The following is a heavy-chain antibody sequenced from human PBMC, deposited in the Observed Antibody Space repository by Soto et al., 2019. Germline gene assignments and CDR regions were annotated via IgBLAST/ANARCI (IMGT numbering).Heavy chain of an antibody. J-gene: IGHJ5*02. D-gene: IGHD6-19*01. V-gene: IGHV3-48*02. Sequence: EVQLVESGGGLVQPGGSLRLSCAASGFTFSSYSMNWVRQAPGKGLEWVSYISSSSSTMFYADSVKGRFTISRDNAKNSLYLQMNSLRDEDTAVYYCARDWGSSGWYELNWFDPWGHATLVTVSS. CDR3: ARDWGSSGWYELNWFDP. CDR2: ISSSSSTM. CDR1: GFTFSSYS.